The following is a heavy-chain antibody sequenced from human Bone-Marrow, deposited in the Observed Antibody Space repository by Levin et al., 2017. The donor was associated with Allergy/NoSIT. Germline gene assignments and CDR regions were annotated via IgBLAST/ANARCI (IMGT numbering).Heavy chain of an antibody. J-gene: IGHJ6*02. CDR3: ARHGGFCSGGNCYGGNYYYDMDV. D-gene: IGHD2-15*01. CDR1: GYTFTNYW. V-gene: IGHV5-51*01. Sequence: GESLKISCKGSGYTFTNYWIAWVRQIPGKGLEWMGSFHPADSETKNNPSFQGQVTISADTSITTSYLQWGSLKASDTAIYYCARHGGFCSGGNCYGGNYYYDMDVWGQGTTVTVSS. CDR2: FHPADSET.